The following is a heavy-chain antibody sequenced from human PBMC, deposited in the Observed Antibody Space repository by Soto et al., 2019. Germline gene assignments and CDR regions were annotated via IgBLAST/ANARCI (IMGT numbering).Heavy chain of an antibody. CDR2: LSGNGRST. CDR3: ARVGQDYGDYDY. Sequence: EVQLVESGGDLVQPGGSLRLSCAASGFTFSMHAIHWVRQAPGKGLDFVSGLSGNGRSTYYANSVKGRFTISRDNSKNILYLQLGSLGAADTSVYYCARVGQDYGDYDYWGQGTLVTVSS. J-gene: IGHJ4*02. D-gene: IGHD4-17*01. V-gene: IGHV3-64*01. CDR1: GFTFSMHA.